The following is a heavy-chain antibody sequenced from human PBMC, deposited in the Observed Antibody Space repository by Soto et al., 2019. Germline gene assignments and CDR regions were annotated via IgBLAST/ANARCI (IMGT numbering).Heavy chain of an antibody. Sequence: GGSLRLSCAASGFTFSSYGMHWVRQAPGKGLEWVAVISYDGSNKYYADSVKGRFTISRDNSKNTLYLQMNSLRAEDTAVYYCAKEEWELTSYNWFDPWGQGT. CDR2: ISYDGSNK. J-gene: IGHJ5*02. V-gene: IGHV3-30*18. D-gene: IGHD1-26*01. CDR3: AKEEWELTSYNWFDP. CDR1: GFTFSSYG.